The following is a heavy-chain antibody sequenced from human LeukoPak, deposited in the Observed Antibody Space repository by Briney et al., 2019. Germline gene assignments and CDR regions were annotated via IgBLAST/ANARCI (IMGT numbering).Heavy chain of an antibody. CDR2: IYTSGST. CDR3: ARGGIGNAFDI. CDR1: GGSISSYY. V-gene: IGHV4-4*07. J-gene: IGHJ3*02. D-gene: IGHD3-16*01. Sequence: SETLSLTCTVSGGSISSYYWYWIRQPAGKGLEWTGLIYTSGSTNYNPSLKSRVTMSVDTSKNQFSLKLSSVTAADTAVYYCARGGIGNAFDIWGQGTMVTVSS.